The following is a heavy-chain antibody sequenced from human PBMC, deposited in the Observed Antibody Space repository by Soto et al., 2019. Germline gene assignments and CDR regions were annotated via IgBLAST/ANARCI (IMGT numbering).Heavy chain of an antibody. CDR3: ARLGRNGDYERFIDY. D-gene: IGHD4-17*01. CDR1: GGSISSSSYY. V-gene: IGHV4-39*01. Sequence: SETLSLTCTVSGGSISSSSYYWGWIRQPPGKGLEWIGSIYYSGSTYYNPSLKSRVTISVDTSKNQFSLKLRSVTAADTAVYYCARLGRNGDYERFIDYWGQGTLVTVSS. J-gene: IGHJ4*02. CDR2: IYYSGST.